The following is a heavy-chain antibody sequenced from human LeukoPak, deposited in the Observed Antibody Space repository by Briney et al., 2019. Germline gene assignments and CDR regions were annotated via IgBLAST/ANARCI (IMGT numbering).Heavy chain of an antibody. CDR2: IDPSDSYT. D-gene: IGHD3-16*01. J-gene: IGHJ5*02. V-gene: IGHV5-10-1*01. CDR3: ARGDYANNWFDP. Sequence: GESLKISCKGSGYSFTSYWISWGRQMPGKGLEWMGRIDPSDSYTNYSPSFQGHVTISADKSISTAYLQWSSLKASDTAMYYCARGDYANNWFDPWGQGTLVTVSS. CDR1: GYSFTSYW.